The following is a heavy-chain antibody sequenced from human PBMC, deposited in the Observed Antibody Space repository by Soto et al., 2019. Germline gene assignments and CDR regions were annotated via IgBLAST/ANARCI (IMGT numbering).Heavy chain of an antibody. D-gene: IGHD4-17*01. CDR1: GFIFSDYY. CDR2: ISGSGTTI. Sequence: PGGSLRLSCAASGFIFSDYYMSCMRQAPGKGLEWVSYISGSGTTIYNADSVNGRFTISMDNANNSLFLQMNSLRAEDTAVYYCVRNGGDSGGYYYYAMEVWGQGTTVTVSS. CDR3: VRNGGDSGGYYYYAMEV. V-gene: IGHV3-11*01. J-gene: IGHJ6*01.